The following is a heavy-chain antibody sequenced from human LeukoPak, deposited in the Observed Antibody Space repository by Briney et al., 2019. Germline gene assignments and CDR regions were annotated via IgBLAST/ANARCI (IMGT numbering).Heavy chain of an antibody. D-gene: IGHD2-15*01. V-gene: IGHV3-11*05. CDR3: ARVDRYCSGGSCYDNYYFDY. CDR2: ISSSSSYT. Sequence: GGSLRLSCAASGFTFSDYYMSWIRQAPGEGLEWVSYISSSSSYTNYADSVKGRFTISRDNAKNSLYLQMNSLRAEDTAVYYCARVDRYCSGGSCYDNYYFDYWGQGTLVTVSS. J-gene: IGHJ4*02. CDR1: GFTFSDYY.